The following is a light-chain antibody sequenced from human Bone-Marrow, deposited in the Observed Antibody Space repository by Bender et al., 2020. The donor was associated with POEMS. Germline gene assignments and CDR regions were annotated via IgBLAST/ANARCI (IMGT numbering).Light chain of an antibody. Sequence: QSALTQPPSASGSPGQSVTISCTGGSGDDVSWFQQNPGKAPKLLIYEVTKRPSGVPARFSGSKSGNTASLTVSNLQAEDEADYYCSSYGGSNNLLFGGGTKLTVL. CDR3: SSYGGSNNLL. J-gene: IGLJ2*01. CDR2: EVT. CDR1: SGDD. V-gene: IGLV2-8*01.